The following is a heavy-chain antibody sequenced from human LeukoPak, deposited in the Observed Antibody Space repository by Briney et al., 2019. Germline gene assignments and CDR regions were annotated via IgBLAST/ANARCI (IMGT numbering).Heavy chain of an antibody. CDR1: GDYLLSYF. Sequence: SETLSHTRIVSGDYLLSYFWSWMRPPPGRGLDWIGYIYNSGSTNYNPSLKRRGTISVDTFTTQFSLNLSSVTAADTAVCYCARAPYYYYYYMDVWGKGTTVIVSS. J-gene: IGHJ6*03. CDR2: IYNSGST. CDR3: ARAPYYYYYYMDV. V-gene: IGHV4-59*01.